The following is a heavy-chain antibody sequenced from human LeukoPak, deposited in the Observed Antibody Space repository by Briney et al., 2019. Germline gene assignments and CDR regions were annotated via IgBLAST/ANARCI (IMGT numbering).Heavy chain of an antibody. CDR3: VKGYCSSISCFGDY. CDR2: ISSNGGST. J-gene: IGHJ4*02. V-gene: IGHV3-64D*09. D-gene: IGHD2-2*01. CDR1: GFTFSSYA. Sequence: GGSLRLSCSASGFTFSSYAMHWVRQAPGKGLEYVSAISSNGGSTYYADSVKGRFTISRDNSKNTLYLQMSSLRAEDTAVYYCVKGYCSSISCFGDYWGQGTLVPFSS.